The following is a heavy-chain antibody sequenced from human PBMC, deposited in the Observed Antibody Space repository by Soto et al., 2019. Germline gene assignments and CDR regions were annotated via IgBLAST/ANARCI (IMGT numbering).Heavy chain of an antibody. CDR2: ISSSSSYT. CDR1: GFTFSDYY. J-gene: IGHJ4*02. CDR3: ARELVYYYDSSGYYYRPWDY. V-gene: IGHV3-11*06. Sequence: LRLSCAASGFTFSDYYMSWIRQAPGKGLEWVSYISSSSSYTNYADSVKGRFTISRDNAKNSLYLQMNSLRAEDTAVYYCARELVYYYDSSGYYYRPWDYWGQGTLVTVS. D-gene: IGHD3-22*01.